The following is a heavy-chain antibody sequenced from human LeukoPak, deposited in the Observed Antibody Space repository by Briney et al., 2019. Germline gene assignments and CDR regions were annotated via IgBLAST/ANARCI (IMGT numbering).Heavy chain of an antibody. J-gene: IGHJ6*03. CDR3: ARDDYSNYGGHYYYYMDV. D-gene: IGHD4-11*01. Sequence: ASVKVSCKASGYTFTSYDINWVRQATGQGLEWMGWMNPNSGNTGYAQKFQGRVTITRNTSISTAYMELSSLRSEDTAVCYCARDDYSNYGGHYYYYMDVWGKGTTVTVSS. CDR1: GYTFTSYD. CDR2: MNPNSGNT. V-gene: IGHV1-8*03.